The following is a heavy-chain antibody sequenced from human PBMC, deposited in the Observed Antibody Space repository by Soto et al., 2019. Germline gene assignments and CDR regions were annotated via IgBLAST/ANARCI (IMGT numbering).Heavy chain of an antibody. CDR1: GGSISSYY. V-gene: IGHV4-59*01. CDR2: IYYSGST. Sequence: PSETLSLTCTVSGGSISSYYWSWIRQPPGKGLEWIGYIYYSGSTNYNPSLKSRVTISVDTSKNQFSLKLSSVTAADTAVYYCARVPIAAAAIHFDYWGQGTLVIVSS. D-gene: IGHD6-13*01. J-gene: IGHJ4*02. CDR3: ARVPIAAAAIHFDY.